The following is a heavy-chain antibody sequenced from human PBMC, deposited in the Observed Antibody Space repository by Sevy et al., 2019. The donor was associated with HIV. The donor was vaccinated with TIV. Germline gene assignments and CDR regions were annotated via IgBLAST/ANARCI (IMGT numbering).Heavy chain of an antibody. D-gene: IGHD3-3*01. J-gene: IGHJ6*02. CDR1: GFTFSDYY. Sequence: GGSLRLSCAASGFTFSDYYMSWIRQAPGKGLEWVSYISSSGSTIYYADSVKGRFTISRDNAKNSLYLQMNSLRAEDSAVYYCARDRTGYPYYDFWSGYSGYYYYYGMDVWGQGTTVTVSS. CDR3: ARDRTGYPYYDFWSGYSGYYYYYGMDV. V-gene: IGHV3-11*01. CDR2: ISSSGSTI.